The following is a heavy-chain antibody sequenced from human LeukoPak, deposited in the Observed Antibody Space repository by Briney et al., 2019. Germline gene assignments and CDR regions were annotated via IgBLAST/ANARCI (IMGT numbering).Heavy chain of an antibody. CDR3: ARAMSGSYFAPARTPFDY. J-gene: IGHJ4*02. CDR2: ISGSGGST. V-gene: IGHV3-23*01. CDR1: GFTFSSYA. Sequence: PGGSLRLSCAASGFTFSSYAMTWVRQAPGKGLEWVSAISGSGGSTYYADSVKGRFTISRDNSKNTLFLQMNSLRAEDTAVYYCARAMSGSYFAPARTPFDYWGQGTLVTVSS. D-gene: IGHD1-26*01.